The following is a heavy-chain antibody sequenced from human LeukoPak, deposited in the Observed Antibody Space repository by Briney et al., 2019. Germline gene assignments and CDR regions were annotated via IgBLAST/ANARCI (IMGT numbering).Heavy chain of an antibody. CDR1: GFTFSNAW. Sequence: GGSLRLSCAASGFTFSNAWMSWVRQAPGKGLEWVANINQDGSGKYYVDSVRGRFTISRDDAKNSLSLQMSSLRAEDTAVYYCAREGRPNAFDIWGQGTMVTVSS. CDR3: AREGRPNAFDI. V-gene: IGHV3-7*01. J-gene: IGHJ3*02. CDR2: INQDGSGK.